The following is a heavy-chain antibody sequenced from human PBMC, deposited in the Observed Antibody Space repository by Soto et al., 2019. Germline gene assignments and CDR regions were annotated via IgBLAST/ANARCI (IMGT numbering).Heavy chain of an antibody. CDR1: GFTFSNAW. J-gene: IGHJ4*01. D-gene: IGHD3-22*01. CDR2: IKRKTDGGTT. V-gene: IGHV3-15*07. CDR3: TTDSYITVTPVRLDY. Sequence: GGSLRLSCAASGFTFSNAWINWVRQAPGKGLEWVGRIKRKTDGGTTDFAASVKGRFAISRDDSISMAFMRMNSLKTEDTAVYYCTTDSYITVTPVRLDYWGQGTLDTVSS.